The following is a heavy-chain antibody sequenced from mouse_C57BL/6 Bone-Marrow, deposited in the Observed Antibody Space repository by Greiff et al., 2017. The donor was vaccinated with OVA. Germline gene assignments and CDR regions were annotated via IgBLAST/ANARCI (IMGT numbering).Heavy chain of an antibody. D-gene: IGHD1-1*01. Sequence: EVMLVESGGGLVKPGGSLKLSCAASGFTFSSYTMSWVRQTPEKRLEWVATISGGGGNTYYPDRVKGRFPISRDNAKNTLYLQMSSLRSEDTALYYCARRTTVPMDYWGQGTSVTVSS. J-gene: IGHJ4*01. V-gene: IGHV5-9*01. CDR3: ARRTTVPMDY. CDR1: GFTFSSYT. CDR2: ISGGGGNT.